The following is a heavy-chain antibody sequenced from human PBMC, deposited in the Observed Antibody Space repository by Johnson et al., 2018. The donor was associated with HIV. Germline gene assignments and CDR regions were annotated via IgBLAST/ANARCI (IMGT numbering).Heavy chain of an antibody. CDR1: GFTFSTYG. CDR2: IWYDGSNK. V-gene: IGHV3-33*08. J-gene: IGHJ3*02. CDR3: ARDPLDGDSAEDAFDI. D-gene: IGHD4-17*01. Sequence: QVQLVESGGGLVQPGRSLRLSCAASGFTFSTYGMHWVRQAPGKGLEWLAVIWYDGSNKYYADSVKGRFTISRDNAKNSLYLQMNSLRAEDTALYYCARDPLDGDSAEDAFDIWGQGTMVTVSS.